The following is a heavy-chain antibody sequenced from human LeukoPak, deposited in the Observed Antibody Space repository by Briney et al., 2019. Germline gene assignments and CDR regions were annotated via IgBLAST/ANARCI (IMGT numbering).Heavy chain of an antibody. Sequence: SETLSLTCTVSGGSISSSDYYWGWIRQPPEKGLEWIGSIYYSGSTYYNPSLKSRVTILVDTSKNQFSLRLSSVTAADTAVYYCARGGLDCNGYWTAFDIWGQGTMVTVSS. CDR1: GGSISSSDYY. CDR3: ARGGLDCNGYWTAFDI. V-gene: IGHV4-39*07. J-gene: IGHJ3*02. CDR2: IYYSGST. D-gene: IGHD3-22*01.